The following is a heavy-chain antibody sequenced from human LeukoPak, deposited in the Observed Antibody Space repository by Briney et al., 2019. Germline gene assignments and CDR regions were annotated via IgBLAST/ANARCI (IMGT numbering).Heavy chain of an antibody. V-gene: IGHV4-59*01. CDR3: ARRLGYSSSWYYRWFDP. Sequence: SETLSLTCTVSGGSIINYYWSWIRQPPGEGLEWIGYISSSGSTTYNPSLKSRVTISVDTSKNQFSLKLTSVTAADTAVYYCARRLGYSSSWYYRWFDPWGQGTLVTVSS. CDR2: ISSSGST. D-gene: IGHD6-13*01. CDR1: GGSIINYY. J-gene: IGHJ5*02.